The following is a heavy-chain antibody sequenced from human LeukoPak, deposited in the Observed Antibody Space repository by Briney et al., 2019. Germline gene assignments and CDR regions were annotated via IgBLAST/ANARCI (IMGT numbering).Heavy chain of an antibody. J-gene: IGHJ6*02. Sequence: GGSLRLSCAASGFALSSHWMTWVRQVPGRGPEWVANVNRDGSETYYLDSVKGRFTISKGNAKNSLYLQMNSLRAEDTALYHCARNNGMDVWGQGTTVIVSS. CDR2: VNRDGSET. CDR3: ARNNGMDV. V-gene: IGHV3-7*03. CDR1: GFALSSHW.